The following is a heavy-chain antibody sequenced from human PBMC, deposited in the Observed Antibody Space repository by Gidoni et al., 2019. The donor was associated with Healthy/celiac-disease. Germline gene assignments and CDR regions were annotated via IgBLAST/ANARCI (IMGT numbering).Heavy chain of an antibody. D-gene: IGHD5-12*01. J-gene: IGHJ3*02. Sequence: QVQLVESGGGVVQPGRSLRLSCAASGFTFSIYAMHWVRQAPGKGLEWVAVISYEGSNKDYADSVKGRFTISRDNSKNTLYLQMNSLRAEDTAVYYCARNVERVATIAERDAFDIWGQGTMVTVSS. CDR3: ARNVERVATIAERDAFDI. CDR2: ISYEGSNK. CDR1: GFTFSIYA. V-gene: IGHV3-30-3*01.